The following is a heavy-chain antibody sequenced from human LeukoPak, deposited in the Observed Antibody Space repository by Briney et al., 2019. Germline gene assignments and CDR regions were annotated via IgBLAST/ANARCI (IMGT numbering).Heavy chain of an antibody. CDR2: IHSSGST. Sequence: SETLSLTCTVPGDSINSYYWSWIRQPAGKGLEWIGRIHSSGSTNYNPSLKSQVTMSVDTSKNQFSLKLTSVTAADTAVYFCARGRRRGISCRGSSCYEGDWFDPWGQGILLTVSS. J-gene: IGHJ5*02. CDR1: GDSINSYY. D-gene: IGHD2-2*01. CDR3: ARGRRRGISCRGSSCYEGDWFDP. V-gene: IGHV4-4*07.